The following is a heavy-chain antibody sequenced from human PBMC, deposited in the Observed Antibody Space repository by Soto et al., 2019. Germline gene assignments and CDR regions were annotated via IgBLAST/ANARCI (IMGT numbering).Heavy chain of an antibody. V-gene: IGHV4-31*03. CDR1: GGSISSGGYY. CDR2: IYYSGST. D-gene: IGHD3-22*01. CDR3: ARGAPYYYDSSGYSPVFDY. Sequence: PSETRSLTCTVSGGSISSGGYYWSWIRQHPGKGLEWIGYIYYSGSTYYNPSLKSRVTISVDTSKNQFSLKLSSVTAADTAVYYCARGAPYYYDSSGYSPVFDYWGQGTLVTVSS. J-gene: IGHJ4*02.